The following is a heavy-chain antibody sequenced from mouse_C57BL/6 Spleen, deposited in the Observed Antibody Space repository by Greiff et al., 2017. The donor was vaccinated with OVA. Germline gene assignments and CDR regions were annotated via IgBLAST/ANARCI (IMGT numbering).Heavy chain of an antibody. Sequence: QVQLKESGAELVKPGASVKLSCKASGYTFTSYWMHWVKQRPGRGLEWIGRIDPNSGGTKYNEKFKSKATLTVDKPSSTAYMQLSSLTSEDSAVYYCARSITTAADYFDYWGQGTTLTVSS. V-gene: IGHV1-72*01. CDR2: IDPNSGGT. J-gene: IGHJ2*01. CDR3: ARSITTAADYFDY. CDR1: GYTFTSYW. D-gene: IGHD1-1*01.